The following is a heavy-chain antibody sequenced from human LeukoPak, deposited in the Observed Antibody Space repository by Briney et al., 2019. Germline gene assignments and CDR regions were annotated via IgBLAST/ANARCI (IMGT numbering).Heavy chain of an antibody. CDR1: GGSISSSSYY. Sequence: SETLSLTCTVSGGSISSSSYYWGWIRQPPGKGLEWIGSIYYSGSTSYNPSLRSRVTISVDTSKNQFSLKLSSVTAADTAVYYCVKPGYSSSWFDYWGQGALVTVSS. CDR3: VKPGYSSSWFDY. J-gene: IGHJ4*02. D-gene: IGHD6-13*01. V-gene: IGHV4-39*01. CDR2: IYYSGST.